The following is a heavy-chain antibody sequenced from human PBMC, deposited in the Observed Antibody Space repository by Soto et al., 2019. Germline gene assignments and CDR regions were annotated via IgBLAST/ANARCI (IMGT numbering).Heavy chain of an antibody. CDR2: ISSSGSTI. Sequence: SGGSLRLSCAASGFTFSSYEMNWVRQAPGKGLEWVSYISSSGSTIYYADSVKGRFTISRDSAKNSLYLQMNSLRAEDTAVYYCAREVRDFWSGYYIDYWGQGTLVTVSS. V-gene: IGHV3-48*03. CDR1: GFTFSSYE. CDR3: AREVRDFWSGYYIDY. D-gene: IGHD3-3*01. J-gene: IGHJ4*02.